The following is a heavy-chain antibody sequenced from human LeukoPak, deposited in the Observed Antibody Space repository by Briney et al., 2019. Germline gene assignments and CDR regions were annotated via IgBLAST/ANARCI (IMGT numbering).Heavy chain of an antibody. CDR1: GYTFTSYD. J-gene: IGHJ6*03. CDR2: INPNSGGT. Sequence: ASVKVSCKASGYTFTSYDINWVRQATGQGLEWMGWINPNSGGTNYAQKFQGRVTMTRDTSISTAYMELSRLTSDDTAVYYCARGCQYQLLIFLYYYMDVWGKGTTVSISS. CDR3: ARGCQYQLLIFLYYYMDV. V-gene: IGHV1-2*02. D-gene: IGHD2-2*01.